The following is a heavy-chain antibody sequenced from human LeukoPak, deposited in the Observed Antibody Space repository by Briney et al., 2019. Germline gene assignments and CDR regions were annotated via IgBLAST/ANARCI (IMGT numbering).Heavy chain of an antibody. CDR1: GGSFSGYY. D-gene: IGHD3-10*01. CDR2: INHSGST. CDR3: ARRRITMVRGVIIKFPLDY. V-gene: IGHV4-34*01. J-gene: IGHJ4*02. Sequence: SETLSLTCAVYGGSFSGYYWSWIRQPPGKGLEWIGEINHSGSTNYNPSLKSRVTISVDTSKNQFSLKPSSVTAADTAVYYCARRRITMVRGVIIKFPLDYWGQGTLVTVSS.